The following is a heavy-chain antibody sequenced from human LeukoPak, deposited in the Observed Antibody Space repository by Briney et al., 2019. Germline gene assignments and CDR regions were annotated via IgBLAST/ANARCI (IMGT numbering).Heavy chain of an antibody. CDR1: GFKLADYA. Sequence: QPGGSLRLSCAASGFKLADYAMHWGRQIPGGGLEWVSLTSGDGGTTYFADSVKGRFTISRDNRKNSLYLQMNSLRTEDTAFYYCAKDMVWGWFFDLWGRGTLVTVSS. J-gene: IGHJ2*01. CDR2: TSGDGGTT. CDR3: AKDMVWGWFFDL. V-gene: IGHV3-43*02. D-gene: IGHD7-27*01.